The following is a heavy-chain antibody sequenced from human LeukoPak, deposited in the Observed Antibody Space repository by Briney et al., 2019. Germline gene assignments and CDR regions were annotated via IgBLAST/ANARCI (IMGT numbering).Heavy chain of an antibody. CDR1: GDSINSGNY. CDR2: IYHTGST. CDR3: ARDSTLVGAHSFDY. J-gene: IGHJ4*02. D-gene: IGHD1-26*01. Sequence: PSETLSLTCTVSGDSINSGNYWGWIRQPPGQGLEWIGSIYHTGSTYFNPSLKSRVTISVDTSKNQFSLRLNSVTAADTAVYYCARDSTLVGAHSFDYWGQGILVTVSS. V-gene: IGHV4-38-2*02.